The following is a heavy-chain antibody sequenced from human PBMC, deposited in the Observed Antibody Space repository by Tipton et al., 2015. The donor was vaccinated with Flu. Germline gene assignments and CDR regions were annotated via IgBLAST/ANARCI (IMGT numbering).Heavy chain of an antibody. Sequence: GLVKPSETLSLTCTVSGGSISTYYWSWIRQPAGKGLEWIGRSYTSGSTKYNPSLESRVTISVDTSKNQFSLKLSSVTAADTAVYYCARVGSDNSALDWGQGTPVTVSS. CDR2: SYTSGST. J-gene: IGHJ4*02. V-gene: IGHV4-4*07. D-gene: IGHD4-11*01. CDR3: ARVGSDNSALD. CDR1: GGSISTYY.